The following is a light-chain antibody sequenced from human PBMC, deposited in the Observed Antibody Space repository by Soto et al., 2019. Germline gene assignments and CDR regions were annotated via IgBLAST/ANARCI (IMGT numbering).Light chain of an antibody. CDR1: SSNIGDNY. V-gene: IGLV1-51*01. J-gene: IGLJ1*01. CDR3: LTWDSSLGVGV. Sequence: QSVLTQPPSVSAAPGQKVTISCSGSSSNIGDNYVSWYQHLPGTAPKLLIYDNDKRPSGIPDRFYGSKSGASATLDITGLQTGDEADFYCLTWDSSLGVGVFGTGTKLTVL. CDR2: DND.